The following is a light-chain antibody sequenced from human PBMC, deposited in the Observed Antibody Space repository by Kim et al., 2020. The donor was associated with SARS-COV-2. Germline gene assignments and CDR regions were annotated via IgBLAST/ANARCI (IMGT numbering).Light chain of an antibody. Sequence: DIQMTQSPSTLSASVGDRVTITCQASQDISNYLNWYQQKPGKAPKLLIYDASNLETGVPSRFSGSGSGTDFTFTISSLQPEDIATYYCQKNIKLPLTFGGGSPVEIK. V-gene: IGKV1-33*01. CDR1: QDISNY. CDR2: DAS. J-gene: IGKJ4*01. CDR3: QKNIKLPLT.